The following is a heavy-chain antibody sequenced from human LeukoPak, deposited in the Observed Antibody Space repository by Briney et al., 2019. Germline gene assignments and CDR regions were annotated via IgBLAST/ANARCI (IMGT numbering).Heavy chain of an antibody. D-gene: IGHD3-16*02. CDR1: VGSISTYY. CDR2: ISYSGNT. Sequence: SETLSLTCTVSVGSISTYYWSGIRQPPGKGLEGIGYISYSGNTNYNPSLKSRVTMSVDTSKNQFSLKLSSVTAADTAVYYCAGRRDYVRGSYRYAFDIWGQGTMVTVSS. V-gene: IGHV4-59*01. J-gene: IGHJ3*02. CDR3: AGRRDYVRGSYRYAFDI.